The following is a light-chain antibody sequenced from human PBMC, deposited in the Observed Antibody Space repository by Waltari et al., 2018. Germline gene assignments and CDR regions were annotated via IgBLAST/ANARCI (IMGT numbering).Light chain of an antibody. CDR1: KDIGTY. V-gene: IGKV1-8*01. CDR3: QQYYAYPLT. CDR2: GAS. Sequence: AIRITQSPSSLSASTGDRVTITCRSNKDIGTYLAWYQQTPGKAPRLLLHGASTLQTGVPSRFSGSGSGTDFNITIACLQSEDFVTYFCQQYYAYPLTFGGGTKVEMK. J-gene: IGKJ4*01.